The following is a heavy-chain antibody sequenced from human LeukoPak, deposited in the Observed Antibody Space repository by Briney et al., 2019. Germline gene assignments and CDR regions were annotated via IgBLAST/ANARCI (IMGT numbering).Heavy chain of an antibody. CDR3: TTYGDYDY. V-gene: IGHV3-49*04. CDR2: IRSKAYGGTT. CDR1: GFTFGDYA. J-gene: IGHJ4*02. D-gene: IGHD4-17*01. Sequence: PGGSLRLSCTASGFTFGDYAMGWVRQAPGKGLEWVGFIRSKAYGGTTEYAASVKGRFTISRDDSKSIAYLQMNSLKTEDTAVYYCTTYGDYDYWGQGTLVTVSS.